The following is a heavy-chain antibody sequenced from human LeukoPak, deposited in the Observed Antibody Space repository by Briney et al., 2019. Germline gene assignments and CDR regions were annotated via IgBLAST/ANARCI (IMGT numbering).Heavy chain of an antibody. J-gene: IGHJ4*02. CDR3: ARGGGGIERSWYLFFGY. Sequence: SETLSLTCAVYGGSFSGYYWSWNRQPPGKGLEWIGEINHSGSTNYNPSLKSRVTISVDTSKNQFSLKLSSVTAADTAVYYCARGGGGIERSWYLFFGYWGQGTLVTVSS. CDR1: GGSFSGYY. D-gene: IGHD6-13*01. CDR2: INHSGST. V-gene: IGHV4-34*01.